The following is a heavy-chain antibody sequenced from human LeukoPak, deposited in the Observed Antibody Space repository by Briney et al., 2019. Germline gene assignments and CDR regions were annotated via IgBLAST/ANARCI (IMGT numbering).Heavy chain of an antibody. CDR1: GYTLTELS. V-gene: IGHV1-2*02. Sequence: ASVKVSCKVSGYTLTELSMHWVRQAPGQGLEWMGWTNPNSGGTNYAQKFQGRVTMTRDTSISTAYMELSRLRSDDTAVYYCARAGYSYGEPFDYWGQGTLVTVSS. J-gene: IGHJ4*02. CDR2: TNPNSGGT. D-gene: IGHD5-18*01. CDR3: ARAGYSYGEPFDY.